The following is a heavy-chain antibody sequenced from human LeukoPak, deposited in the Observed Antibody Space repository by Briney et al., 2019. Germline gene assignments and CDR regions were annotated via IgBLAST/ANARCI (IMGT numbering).Heavy chain of an antibody. D-gene: IGHD2-2*01. CDR2: INAGNGNT. V-gene: IGHV1-3*01. CDR3: ASYCSSTSCYGPYYGMDV. CDR1: GYTFTSYA. J-gene: IGHJ6*04. Sequence: ASVKVSCKASGYTFTSYAMHWVRQAPGQRLEWMGWINAGNGNTKYSQRFQGRVTITRDTSASSAYMELSSLRSEDTAVYYCASYCSSTSCYGPYYGMDVWGKGTTVTVSS.